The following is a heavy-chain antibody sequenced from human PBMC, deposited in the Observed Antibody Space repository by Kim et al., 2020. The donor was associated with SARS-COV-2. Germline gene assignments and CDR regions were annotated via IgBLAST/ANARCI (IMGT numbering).Heavy chain of an antibody. CDR2: ISYDGSNK. Sequence: GGSLRLSCAASGFTFSSYGMHWVRQAPGKGLEWVAVISYDGSNKYYADSVKGRFTISRDNSKNTLYLQMNSLRAEDTAVYYCAKGRAARGYYFDYWGQGTLVTVSS. CDR1: GFTFSSYG. D-gene: IGHD6-25*01. V-gene: IGHV3-30*18. CDR3: AKGRAARGYYFDY. J-gene: IGHJ4*02.